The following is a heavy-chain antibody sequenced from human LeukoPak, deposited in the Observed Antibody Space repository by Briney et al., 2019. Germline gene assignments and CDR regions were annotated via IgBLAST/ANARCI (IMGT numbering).Heavy chain of an antibody. V-gene: IGHV1-8*01. J-gene: IGHJ4*02. Sequence: ASVKVSCKASGYTFTSYDINWVRQATGPGLEWMGWMNPNSGNTGYAQKFQGRVTMTRNTSISTAYMELSSLRSEDTAVYYCARESGGRYSYGLYYCDYWGQGTLVTVSS. D-gene: IGHD5-18*01. CDR1: GYTFTSYD. CDR3: ARESGGRYSYGLYYCDY. CDR2: MNPNSGNT.